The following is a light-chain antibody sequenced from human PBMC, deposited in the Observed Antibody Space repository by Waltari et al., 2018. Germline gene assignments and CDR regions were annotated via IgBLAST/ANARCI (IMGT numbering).Light chain of an antibody. V-gene: IGKV3-15*01. CDR3: QQYYRWPPLT. Sequence: EVVLTQSPATLSVSPGQIATLSCSASQSVSTYLAWYQQKPGQTPRLLIYDASTRATGIPARFSGSGSGTEFTLTISSLQSEDFAVYYCQQYYRWPPLTFGGGTKVEIK. J-gene: IGKJ4*01. CDR2: DAS. CDR1: QSVSTY.